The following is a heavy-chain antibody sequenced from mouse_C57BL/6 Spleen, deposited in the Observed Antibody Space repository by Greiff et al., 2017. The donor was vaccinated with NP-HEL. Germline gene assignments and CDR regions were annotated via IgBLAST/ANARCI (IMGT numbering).Heavy chain of an antibody. V-gene: IGHV1-52*01. J-gene: IGHJ1*03. CDR1: GYTFTSYW. CDR3: AREGVYYYGSSPYWYFDV. D-gene: IGHD1-1*01. CDR2: IDPSDSET. Sequence: QVHVKQPGAELVRPGSSVKLSCKASGYTFTSYWMHWVKQRPIQGLEWIGNIDPSDSETHYNQKFKDKATLTVDKSSSTAYMQLSSLTSEDSAVYYCAREGVYYYGSSPYWYFDVWGTGTTVTVSS.